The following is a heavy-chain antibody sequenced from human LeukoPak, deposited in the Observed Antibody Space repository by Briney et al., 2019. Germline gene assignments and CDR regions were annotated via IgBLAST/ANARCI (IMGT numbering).Heavy chain of an antibody. Sequence: PGGSLRLSCAASGFTFSTYSMNWVRQAPGKGLEWVSSISSSSSYIYYADSVKGRFTISRDNAKNSLYLQMNSLRAEDTAVYYCARRHNPDSGYYYYYMDVWGKGTTVTVSS. D-gene: IGHD1-1*01. V-gene: IGHV3-21*01. J-gene: IGHJ6*03. CDR3: ARRHNPDSGYYYYYMDV. CDR1: GFTFSTYS. CDR2: ISSSSSYI.